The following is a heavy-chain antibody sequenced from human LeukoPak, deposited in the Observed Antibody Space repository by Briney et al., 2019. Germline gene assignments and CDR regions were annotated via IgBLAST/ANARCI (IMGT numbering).Heavy chain of an antibody. D-gene: IGHD3-10*01. Sequence: GGSLRLSCTASRFTFSSYTMNWVRQAPGKGLEWVSSISSSSNYMYYADLVKGRFTISRDNAKNSLHLQMNSLRAEDTAVYYCARSTSGKNWFDPWGQGTLVTVSS. CDR1: RFTFSSYT. CDR2: ISSSSNYM. J-gene: IGHJ5*02. V-gene: IGHV3-21*01. CDR3: ARSTSGKNWFDP.